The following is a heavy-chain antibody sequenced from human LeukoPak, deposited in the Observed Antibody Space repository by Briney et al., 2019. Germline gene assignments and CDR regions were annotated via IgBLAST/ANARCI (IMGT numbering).Heavy chain of an antibody. CDR1: GFTFSSYE. CDR2: TSASASSI. J-gene: IGHJ3*02. Sequence: PGGSLRLSYAASGFTFSSYEMNWVRQAPGKGLEWVSYTSASASSIYYADSVKGRFTISRDNAKNSLYLQMNSLRAEDTAVYYCAREDGGDTFDIWGQGTMVTVSS. CDR3: AREDGGDTFDI. V-gene: IGHV3-48*03. D-gene: IGHD2-15*01.